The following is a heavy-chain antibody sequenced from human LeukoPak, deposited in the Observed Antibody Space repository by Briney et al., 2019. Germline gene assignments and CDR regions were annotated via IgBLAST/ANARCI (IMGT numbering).Heavy chain of an antibody. CDR1: GFPFINYW. CDR2: IKPDESER. CDR3: ATERGRATVYFDY. D-gene: IGHD5-18*01. V-gene: IGHV3-7*03. Sequence: LSGGSLRLSCVASGFPFINYWMTWVRQAPGKGLEWVANIKPDESERYYVDSVRGRFTFSRDNSKNSVYLQMNSLRAEDTAVYYCATERGRATVYFDYWGQGTLVTVSS. J-gene: IGHJ4*02.